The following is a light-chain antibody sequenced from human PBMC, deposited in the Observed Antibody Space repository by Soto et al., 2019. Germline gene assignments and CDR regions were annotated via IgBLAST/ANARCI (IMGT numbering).Light chain of an antibody. J-gene: IGKJ5*01. Sequence: ETVMTQSPATLSVSPGGRVTLSCKASQSVSSNLAWYQQKPGQAPRLLIYAASTRATGIPARFSGSGSGTECTLTISSLQSEDVAVYYCQHYENSPITFGPGTRLEIK. V-gene: IGKV3-15*01. CDR3: QHYENSPIT. CDR1: QSVSSN. CDR2: AAS.